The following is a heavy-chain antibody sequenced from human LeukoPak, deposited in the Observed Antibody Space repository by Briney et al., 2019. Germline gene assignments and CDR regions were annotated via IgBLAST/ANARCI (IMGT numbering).Heavy chain of an antibody. CDR3: ARDPPIYGSGSYDY. J-gene: IGHJ4*02. CDR2: INWNGGST. V-gene: IGHV3-20*04. CDR1: GFTFDDYG. Sequence: GGSLRLSCAASGFTFDDYGMSWVRQAPGKGLEWVSGINWNGGSTGYADSVKGRFTISRENAKNSLYLQMNSLRAEDTALYYCARDPPIYGSGSYDYWGQGTLVTVSS. D-gene: IGHD3-10*01.